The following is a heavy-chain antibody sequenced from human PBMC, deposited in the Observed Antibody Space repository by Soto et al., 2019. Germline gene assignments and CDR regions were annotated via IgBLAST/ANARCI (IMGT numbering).Heavy chain of an antibody. Sequence: QVQLQESGPGLVKPSQTLSLTCTVSGGSISSGDYYWSWIRQPPGKGLEWIGYIYYSGSTYYNPSLKSRVTISVDTSNNLFPLKLSSVTAADTAVYYCARPDYYDLGWFDPWGQGTLVTVSS. CDR3: ARPDYYDLGWFDP. CDR2: IYYSGST. CDR1: GGSISSGDYY. J-gene: IGHJ5*02. V-gene: IGHV4-30-4*01. D-gene: IGHD3-22*01.